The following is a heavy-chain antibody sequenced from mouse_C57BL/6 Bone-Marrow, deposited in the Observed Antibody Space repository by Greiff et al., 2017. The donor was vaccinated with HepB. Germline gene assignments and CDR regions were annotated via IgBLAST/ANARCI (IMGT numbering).Heavy chain of an antibody. V-gene: IGHV1-52*01. CDR1: GYTFTSYW. D-gene: IGHD4-1*01. CDR2: IDPSDSVT. Sequence: QVQLQQPGAELVRPGSSVKLSCKASGYTFTSYWMHWVKQRPIQGLEWIGNIDPSDSVTHYNQKFKDKATLTVDKSSSTAYMQLSSLTSEDSAVYYCARLGDCCDGLYFDYWGQGTTLTVSS. J-gene: IGHJ2*01. CDR3: ARLGDCCDGLYFDY.